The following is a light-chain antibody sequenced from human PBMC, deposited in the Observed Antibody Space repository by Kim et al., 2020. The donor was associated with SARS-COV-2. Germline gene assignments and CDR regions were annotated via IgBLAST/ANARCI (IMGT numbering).Light chain of an antibody. V-gene: IGLV2-14*04. Sequence: SIPISCPGTSSHVSGYNYVSCYQQHPGKAPKLMIYDVSKRPSGVSNRFSGSKSGNTASLTISGLQAEDEADYYCSSYTSSSTPHVVFGGGTQLTVL. CDR2: DVS. CDR3: SSYTSSSTPHVV. CDR1: SSHVSGYNY. J-gene: IGLJ2*01.